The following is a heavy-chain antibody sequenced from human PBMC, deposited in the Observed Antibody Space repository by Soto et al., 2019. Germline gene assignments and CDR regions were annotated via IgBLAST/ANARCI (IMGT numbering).Heavy chain of an antibody. V-gene: IGHV3-74*01. J-gene: IGHJ4*02. CDR3: VSGSNGWSGIDY. CDR1: GFTFSNYW. CDR2: ISGDGSST. D-gene: IGHD6-19*01. Sequence: EVQLVESGGGLVQPGGSLGLSCITSGFTFSNYWRYWVRQVPGNGLVWVSRISGDGSSTYYEYSVKGRFTISRDNAKKMLYLQMNSLRVEDTAVYHCVSGSNGWSGIDYWCQGILVTVS.